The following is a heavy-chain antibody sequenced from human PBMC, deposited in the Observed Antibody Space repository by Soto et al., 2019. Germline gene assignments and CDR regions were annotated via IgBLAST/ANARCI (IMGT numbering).Heavy chain of an antibody. D-gene: IGHD2-15*01. CDR3: ATRYCSGGSCYSFAFDI. CDR2: FDPEDGET. Sequence: ASVKVASKVSGYTLTELSMHWVRQAPGKGLKWMGGFDPEDGETIYAQKFQGRVTMTEDTSTDTAYMELSSLRSEDTAVYFCATRYCSGGSCYSFAFDIWGQGTMVTVSS. J-gene: IGHJ3*02. V-gene: IGHV1-24*01. CDR1: GYTLTELS.